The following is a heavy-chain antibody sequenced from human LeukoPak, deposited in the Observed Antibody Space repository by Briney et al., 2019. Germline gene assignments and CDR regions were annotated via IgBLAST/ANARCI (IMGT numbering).Heavy chain of an antibody. CDR2: ISSDNGYI. CDR1: GFTVGDYT. D-gene: IGHD5-24*01. Sequence: GGSLRLSCAASGFTVGDYTLTWVRQAPGKGLEWVSSISSDNGYIYYADSVKGRFTISRDNAKNSLYLQMNSLRAEDTAVYYCARGRGRDGYNWYEFGGFFDYWGQGTLVTVSS. CDR3: ARGRGRDGYNWYEFGGFFDY. V-gene: IGHV3-21*01. J-gene: IGHJ4*02.